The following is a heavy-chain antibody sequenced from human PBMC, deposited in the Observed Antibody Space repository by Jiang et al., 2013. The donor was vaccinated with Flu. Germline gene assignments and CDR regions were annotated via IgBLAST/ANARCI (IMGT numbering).Heavy chain of an antibody. J-gene: IGHJ4*02. Sequence: KPTQTLTLEPGTFSGFSLNTPGEAVGWFRKSPGKALEWLGLVYWHDDKRYSPSLESRLTFTRDTSKNQVTLTMTNMDPMDTGTYFCPHFNSRTNTGYFDYWGQGSLVTVSS. V-gene: IGHV2-5*01. CDR1: GFSLNTPGEA. CDR3: PHFNSRTNTGYFDY. CDR2: VYWHDDK. D-gene: IGHD6-13*01.